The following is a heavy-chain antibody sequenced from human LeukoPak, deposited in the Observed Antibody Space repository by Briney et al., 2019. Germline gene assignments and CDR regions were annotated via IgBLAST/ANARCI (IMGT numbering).Heavy chain of an antibody. J-gene: IGHJ4*02. CDR2: IRYDGSNK. D-gene: IGHD1-7*01. CDR3: ARELELRTDYFDY. Sequence: GGFLRLSCAASGFTFSSYGMHWVRQAPGKGLEWVAFIRYDGSNKYYADSVKGRFTISRDNSKNTLYLQMNSLRAEDTAVYYCARELELRTDYFDYWGQGTLVTVSS. V-gene: IGHV3-30*02. CDR1: GFTFSSYG.